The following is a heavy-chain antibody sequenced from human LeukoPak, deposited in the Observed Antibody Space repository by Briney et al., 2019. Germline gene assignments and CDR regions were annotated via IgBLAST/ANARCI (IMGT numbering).Heavy chain of an antibody. Sequence: ASVKVSCKASGYTFTSYYMHWVRQAPGQGLEWMGIINPSGGSTSYAQKFQGRVTMTRDTSTSTVYMELSSLRSEDTAVYYCARDSIIAAAGPNWFDPWGQGTLVTVSS. CDR1: GYTFTSYY. D-gene: IGHD6-13*01. V-gene: IGHV1-46*01. J-gene: IGHJ5*02. CDR3: ARDSIIAAAGPNWFDP. CDR2: INPSGGST.